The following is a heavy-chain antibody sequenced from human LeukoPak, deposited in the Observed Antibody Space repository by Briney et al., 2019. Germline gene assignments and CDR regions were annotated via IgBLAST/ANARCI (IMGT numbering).Heavy chain of an antibody. CDR2: IYHSGST. CDR1: GGSFSGYY. Sequence: SETLSLTCAVYGGSFSGYYWSWIRQPPGKGLEWIGSIYHSGSTYYNPSLKSRVTISVDTSKNQFSLKLSSVTAADTAVYYCALIVVVIGGFDYWGQGTLVTVSS. D-gene: IGHD3-22*01. J-gene: IGHJ4*02. CDR3: ALIVVVIGGFDY. V-gene: IGHV4-34*01.